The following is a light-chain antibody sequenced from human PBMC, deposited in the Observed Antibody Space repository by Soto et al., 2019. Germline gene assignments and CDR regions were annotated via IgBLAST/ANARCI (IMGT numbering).Light chain of an antibody. J-gene: IGKJ5*01. Sequence: IQMTQSPSSLSASVGDRVTITCRASQDIGIYLAWYQQRPGTVPKLLIYSASTLQSGFPSRFSGSGSGTDFTLTISSLQPDDVATYYCQRYNSVPVTFGQGTRLEIK. CDR3: QRYNSVPVT. CDR1: QDIGIY. V-gene: IGKV1-27*01. CDR2: SAS.